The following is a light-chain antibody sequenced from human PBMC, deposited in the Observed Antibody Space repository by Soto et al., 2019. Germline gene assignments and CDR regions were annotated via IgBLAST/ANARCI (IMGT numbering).Light chain of an antibody. J-gene: IGKJ2*01. Sequence: EIVMTQSPATLSVSPGERATLSCRASQSVSSNLAWYQQNPGQAPRLLIYGASTRATGIPARFSGGGSGTEFTLTISSLQSEDFAVYYCQQYNNWPYTFGQGTKLEIK. CDR1: QSVSSN. V-gene: IGKV3-15*01. CDR2: GAS. CDR3: QQYNNWPYT.